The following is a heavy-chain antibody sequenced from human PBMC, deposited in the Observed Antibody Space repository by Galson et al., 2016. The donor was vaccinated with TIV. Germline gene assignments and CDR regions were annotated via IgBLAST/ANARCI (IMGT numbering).Heavy chain of an antibody. D-gene: IGHD2-15*01. CDR1: GFIFSPWW. J-gene: IGHJ3*02. CDR2: INSDGDRT. CDR3: VRDRGGRAVDAKCDALDI. Sequence: SLRLSCAASGFIFSPWWMHWVRQAPGKGPEWVSRINSDGDRTTYTDSVKGRFTMSGDNARDTVYLQMNSLRAEDTAMYYCVRDRGGRAVDAKCDALDIWGQGTMVTVSS. V-gene: IGHV3-74*03.